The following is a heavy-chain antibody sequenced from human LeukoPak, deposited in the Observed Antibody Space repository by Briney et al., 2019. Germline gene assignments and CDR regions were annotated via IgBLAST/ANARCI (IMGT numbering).Heavy chain of an antibody. CDR2: IRSKAYGGTV. D-gene: IGHD3-3*01. CDR1: GFTFGVSA. Sequence: GRPLRLSCIASGFTFGVSAMSWVRQAPGKGLEWVGFIRSKAYGGTVEYDPSVEGRFTISRDDSKSTAYLHMNSLRPDDTAVYYCSGERVAASHWFAPWGQGTLVTVSS. J-gene: IGHJ5*02. V-gene: IGHV3-49*04. CDR3: SGERVAASHWFAP.